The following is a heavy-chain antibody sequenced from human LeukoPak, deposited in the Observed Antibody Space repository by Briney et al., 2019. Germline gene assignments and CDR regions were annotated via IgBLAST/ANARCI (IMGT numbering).Heavy chain of an antibody. D-gene: IGHD6-6*01. Sequence: GGSLRLSCAASGFTFSSYSMTWVRQAPGKGLEWVSSISSSSTYIYYADSVKGRFTISRDNSKNTLYLQMNSLRAEDTAVNYCAKEGLNIATRDFFDSWGQGTLVTVSS. CDR3: AKEGLNIATRDFFDS. CDR1: GFTFSSYS. J-gene: IGHJ4*02. V-gene: IGHV3-21*04. CDR2: ISSSSTYI.